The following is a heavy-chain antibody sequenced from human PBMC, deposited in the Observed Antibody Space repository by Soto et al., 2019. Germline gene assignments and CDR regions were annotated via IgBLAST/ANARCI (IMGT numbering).Heavy chain of an antibody. CDR3: ARDTVAYTSPLYYFDY. V-gene: IGHV3-48*02. J-gene: IGHJ4*02. CDR1: GFTFSSYS. CDR2: ISSSSSTI. D-gene: IGHD2-21*01. Sequence: HPGGSLRLSCAASGFTFSSYSMNWVRQAPGKGLEWVSYISSSSSTIYYADSVKGRFTISRDNAKNSLYLQMNSLRDEDTAVYYCARDTVAYTSPLYYFDYWGQGTLVTVSS.